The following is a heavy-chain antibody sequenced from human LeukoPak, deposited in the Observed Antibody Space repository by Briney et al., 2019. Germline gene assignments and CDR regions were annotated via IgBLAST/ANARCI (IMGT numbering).Heavy chain of an antibody. D-gene: IGHD3-22*01. CDR2: IYYSGST. CDR1: GGSISSGDYY. Sequence: SETLSLTCTVSGGSISSGDYYWSWIRQPPGKGLEWIGYIYYSGSTYHNPSLKRRVTISVDTSKNQFSLKLSSVTAADTAVYYCARGRDHYDSSGYYFDYWGQGTLVTVSS. CDR3: ARGRDHYDSSGYYFDY. J-gene: IGHJ4*02. V-gene: IGHV4-30-4*08.